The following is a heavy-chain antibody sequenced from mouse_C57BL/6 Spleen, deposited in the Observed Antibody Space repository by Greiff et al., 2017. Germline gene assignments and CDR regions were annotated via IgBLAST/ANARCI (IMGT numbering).Heavy chain of an antibody. CDR1: GYAFSSYW. J-gene: IGHJ1*03. V-gene: IGHV1-80*01. Sequence: QVQLQQSGAELVKPGASVKISCKASGYAFSSYWMNWVKQRPGKGLEWIGQIYPGDGDTNYNGKFKGKDTLTADKSSSTAYMQLSSLTSEDSAVYFCANGNDGEYWYFDVWGTGTTVTVSS. D-gene: IGHD2-2*01. CDR2: IYPGDGDT. CDR3: ANGNDGEYWYFDV.